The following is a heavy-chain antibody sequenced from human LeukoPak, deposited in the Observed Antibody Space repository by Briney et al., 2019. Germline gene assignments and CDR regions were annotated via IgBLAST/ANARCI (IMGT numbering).Heavy chain of an antibody. V-gene: IGHV4-34*01. Sequence: SETLSLTCAVYGGSFSGYYWSWIGQPPGKGLEWIGEINHSGSTNYNPSLKSRVTISVDTSKNQFSLKLSSVTAADTAVYYCARGNCSSTSCYRDFDYWGQGTLVTVSS. CDR2: INHSGST. J-gene: IGHJ4*02. CDR3: ARGNCSSTSCYRDFDY. D-gene: IGHD2-2*01. CDR1: GGSFSGYY.